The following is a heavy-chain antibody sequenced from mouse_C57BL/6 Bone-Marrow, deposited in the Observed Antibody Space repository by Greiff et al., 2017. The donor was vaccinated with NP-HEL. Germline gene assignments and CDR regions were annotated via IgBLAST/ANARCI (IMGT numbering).Heavy chain of an antibody. CDR1: GYSFTGYY. J-gene: IGHJ3*01. D-gene: IGHD3-2*02. V-gene: IGHV1-42*01. CDR2: INPSTGGT. CDR3: AREGQLRRSAWFAY. Sequence: EVKLVESGPELVKPGASVKISCKASGYSFTGYYMNWVKQSPEKSLEWIGEINPSTGGTTYNQKFKAKATLTVDKSSSTAYMQLKSLTSEDSAVYYCAREGQLRRSAWFAYWGQGTLVTVSA.